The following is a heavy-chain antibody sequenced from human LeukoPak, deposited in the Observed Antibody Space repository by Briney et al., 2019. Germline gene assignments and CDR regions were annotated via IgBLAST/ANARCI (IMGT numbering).Heavy chain of an antibody. D-gene: IGHD6-13*01. CDR1: GFTFSAYV. CDR3: ARARAGYSSSRHHDY. Sequence: GGSLRLSCAASGFTFSAYVMHWVRQAPGKGLEWVAVIPYDGSNKYYADSVKGRFTISRDNSKNTLYLQMNSLRAEDTAVYYCARARAGYSSSRHHDYWGQGTLVTVSS. CDR2: IPYDGSNK. V-gene: IGHV3-30-3*01. J-gene: IGHJ4*02.